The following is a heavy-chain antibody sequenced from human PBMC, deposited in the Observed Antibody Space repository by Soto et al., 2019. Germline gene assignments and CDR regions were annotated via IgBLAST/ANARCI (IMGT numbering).Heavy chain of an antibody. D-gene: IGHD2-2*01. Sequence: PSETLSLTCTVSGYSISSGYYWSWIRQTPGKGLEWIGRINHSGTTYYNPSLRSRVTISVDTSKNQFSLKLSSVTAADTAVYYCARGPIVVVPAAKLWDNWFDPWGQGTLVTVSS. CDR3: ARGPIVVVPAAKLWDNWFDP. CDR1: GYSISSGYY. CDR2: INHSGTT. V-gene: IGHV4-38-2*02. J-gene: IGHJ5*02.